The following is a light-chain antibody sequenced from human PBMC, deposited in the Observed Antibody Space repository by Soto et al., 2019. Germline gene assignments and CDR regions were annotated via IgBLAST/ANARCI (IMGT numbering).Light chain of an antibody. CDR1: QSVRSNY. V-gene: IGKV3-20*01. CDR3: QQYGGSPDT. Sequence: EIVLTQSPGTLSLSPGERATLSCRASQSVRSNYLAWYQQKPGQAPRLLIYGASSRATGIPDRFSGTGSGTDFTLTISRLEPEDFAVYYCQQYGGSPDTFGQGTKLEIK. CDR2: GAS. J-gene: IGKJ2*01.